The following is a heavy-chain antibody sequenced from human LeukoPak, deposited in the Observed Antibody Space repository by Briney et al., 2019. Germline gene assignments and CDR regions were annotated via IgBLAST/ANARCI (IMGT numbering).Heavy chain of an antibody. CDR2: ISTYNGNT. CDR1: GYTFTSYG. Sequence: ASVKVSCKASGYTFTSYGISWARQAPGQGLEWMGWISTYNGNTKYAQNLQGRVTMTTDTSTSTAYMELRSLRSDDTAVYYCARDREVLLCSSSTCYGSGMDVWGKGTKVIVSS. V-gene: IGHV1-18*01. J-gene: IGHJ6*04. D-gene: IGHD2-2*01. CDR3: ARDREVLLCSSSTCYGSGMDV.